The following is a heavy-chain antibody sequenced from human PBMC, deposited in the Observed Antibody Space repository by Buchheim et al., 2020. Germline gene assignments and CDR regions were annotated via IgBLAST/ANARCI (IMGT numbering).Heavy chain of an antibody. V-gene: IGHV3-21*01. CDR1: GFTFSSYS. CDR3: ARDRALNYDFWSGTGMDV. CDR2: ISSSSSYI. D-gene: IGHD3-3*01. Sequence: EVQLVESGGGLVKPGGSLRLSCAASGFTFSSYSMNWVRQAPGKGLEWVSFISSSSSYIYYADSVKGRFTISRDNAKNSLYLQMNSLRAEDTAEYYCARDRALNYDFWSGTGMDVWGQGTT. J-gene: IGHJ6*02.